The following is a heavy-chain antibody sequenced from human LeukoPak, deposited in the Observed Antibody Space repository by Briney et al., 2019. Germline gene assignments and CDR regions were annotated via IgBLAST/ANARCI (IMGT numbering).Heavy chain of an antibody. CDR1: GFTFGSYA. Sequence: GGSLRLSCAASGFTFGSYAMHGVRQAPGKGLEGVAGISYDGSNKYYADSVKGRFTISRDNSKSTLYLQMNSLRAEDTAVYYCARDEGRGVTSVIDYWGQGTLVTVSS. V-gene: IGHV3-30*04. CDR2: ISYDGSNK. CDR3: ARDEGRGVTSVIDY. D-gene: IGHD3-10*01. J-gene: IGHJ4*02.